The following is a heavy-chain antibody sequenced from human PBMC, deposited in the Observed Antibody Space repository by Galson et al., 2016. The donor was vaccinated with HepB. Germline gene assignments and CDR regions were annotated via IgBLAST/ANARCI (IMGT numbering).Heavy chain of an antibody. V-gene: IGHV3-11*06. CDR1: GFTFSDYY. CDR2: IRTGSMST. J-gene: IGHJ4*02. CDR3: ARDIGVYRPFVY. D-gene: IGHD6-13*01. Sequence: SLRLSCAASGFTFSDYYLSWIRQAPGKGLEWISHIRTGSMSTPYADSVKGRFTISRDNAKNSLYLQMNSLRAEDTAVYYCARDIGVYRPFVYGGQGTLVTVSS.